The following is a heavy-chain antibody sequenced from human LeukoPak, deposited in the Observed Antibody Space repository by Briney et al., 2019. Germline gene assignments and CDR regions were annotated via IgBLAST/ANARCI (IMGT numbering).Heavy chain of an antibody. J-gene: IGHJ4*02. D-gene: IGHD3-3*01. V-gene: IGHV3-23*01. CDR1: GFTFSNYA. CDR3: AKAEFLEWLLEGYFDY. Sequence: GGALRLSCAASGFTFSNYAMTWVRQAPGKGLDWVAAIRGSGGNTYYADSVKGRFTISRDNSNNTLYLQMNSLRAEDTAVYYCAKAEFLEWLLEGYFDYWGQGTLVTVSS. CDR2: IRGSGGNT.